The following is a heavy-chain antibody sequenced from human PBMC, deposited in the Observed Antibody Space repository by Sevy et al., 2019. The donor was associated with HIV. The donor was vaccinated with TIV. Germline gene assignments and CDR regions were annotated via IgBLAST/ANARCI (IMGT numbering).Heavy chain of an antibody. CDR1: GFTLSNYW. D-gene: IGHD1-26*01. CDR3: ARDLYSGSYYDNY. V-gene: IGHV3-7*01. J-gene: IGHJ4*02. Sequence: GGSLRLSCAASGFTLSNYWMSWVRQAPGKGLEWVANIKQDGSDKYYVDSVKGRFTISRDNAKNSLYLQMNSLRAEDTAVYYCARDLYSGSYYDNYWGQGTLVTVSS. CDR2: IKQDGSDK.